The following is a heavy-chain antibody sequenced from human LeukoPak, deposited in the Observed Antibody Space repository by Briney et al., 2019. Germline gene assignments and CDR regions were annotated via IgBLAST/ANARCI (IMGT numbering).Heavy chain of an antibody. V-gene: IGHV3-30*04. Sequence: GGSLRLSCAASGFTFSTFAMHWVRQAPGKGLEWVAVISYDGSKKYYADSVKGRFTISGDNSKDTLYLQMNSLRPEDTAMYYCARDVHIGAAGNNWFDPWGQGTVVTVSS. J-gene: IGHJ5*02. CDR2: ISYDGSKK. CDR1: GFTFSTFA. D-gene: IGHD6-25*01. CDR3: ARDVHIGAAGNNWFDP.